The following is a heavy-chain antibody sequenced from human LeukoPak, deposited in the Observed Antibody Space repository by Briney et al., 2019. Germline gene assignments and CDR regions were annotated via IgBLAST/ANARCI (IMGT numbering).Heavy chain of an antibody. V-gene: IGHV3-23*01. CDR3: SIAPEQYYGDPDAFDI. CDR1: GFIFSTYG. J-gene: IGHJ3*02. CDR2: ISGSGGST. D-gene: IGHD4-17*01. Sequence: GGSLRLSCAASGFIFSTYGMHWVRQAPGKGLEWVSAISGSGGSTYYADSVKGRFTISRDNSKNTLYLQMNSLRAEDTAVYYCSIAPEQYYGDPDAFDIWGQGTMVTVSS.